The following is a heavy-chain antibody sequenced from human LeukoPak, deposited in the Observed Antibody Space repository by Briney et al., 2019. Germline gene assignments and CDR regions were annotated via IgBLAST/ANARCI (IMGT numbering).Heavy chain of an antibody. V-gene: IGHV3-23*01. CDR2: ISGDVAAT. CDR3: ARRGGSSGWGDFDY. J-gene: IGHJ4*02. D-gene: IGHD6-19*01. CDR1: GFTIKNNA. Sequence: PGGSLRLSCAVSGFTIKNNAMNWVRQAPGKGLEWVSTISGDVAATVYADSVKGRFTIPRDDSKNTLYLQMSSLSAEDTAMYYCARRGGSSGWGDFDYWGQGTLVTVSS.